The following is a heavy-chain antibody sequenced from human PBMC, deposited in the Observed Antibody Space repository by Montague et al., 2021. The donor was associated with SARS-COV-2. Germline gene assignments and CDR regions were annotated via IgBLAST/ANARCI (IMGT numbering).Heavy chain of an antibody. Sequence: SLRLSCAVSGFTFSSYAMHWVRQAPGKGLEYVSAISSNGGSTYYXNSVKGRFTISRDNSKNTLYLQMGSLRAEDMAVYYCARGRAVAVYDYWGQGTLVTVSS. CDR3: ARGRAVAVYDY. CDR1: GFTFSSYA. CDR2: ISSNGGST. J-gene: IGHJ4*02. D-gene: IGHD6-19*01. V-gene: IGHV3-64*01.